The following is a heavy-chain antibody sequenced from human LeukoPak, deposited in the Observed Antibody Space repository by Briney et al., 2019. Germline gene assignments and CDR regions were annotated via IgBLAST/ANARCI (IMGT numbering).Heavy chain of an antibody. CDR1: GFTFSSYS. CDR3: ARGGYCSSTTCSNWFFDL. CDR2: ISRSSSTI. D-gene: IGHD2-2*01. V-gene: IGHV3-48*02. J-gene: IGHJ2*01. Sequence: GRSLRLSCAASGFTFSSYSMTWVRQAPGKGLEWVSYISRSSSTIYYADSVKGRFTISRDNAQNSLYLQMNSLRDEDTAVYYCARGGYCSSTTCSNWFFDLWGRGTLVTVSS.